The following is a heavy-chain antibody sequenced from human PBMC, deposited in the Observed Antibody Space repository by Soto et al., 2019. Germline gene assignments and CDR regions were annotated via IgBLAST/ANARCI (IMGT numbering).Heavy chain of an antibody. CDR3: VRGGGSGSYLLDY. CDR2: INGGSTNT. V-gene: IGHV1-3*01. J-gene: IGHJ4*02. D-gene: IGHD3-10*01. Sequence: QVQLVQSGAEVKKPGSSVKVSCKASGFAFSSYAMHWVRQAPGQRPEWMGYINGGSTNTKYSKTFQGRVTITRDTSATTDYMELSSLISEDTAVYYCVRGGGSGSYLLDYWGQGTLVTVSS. CDR1: GFAFSSYA.